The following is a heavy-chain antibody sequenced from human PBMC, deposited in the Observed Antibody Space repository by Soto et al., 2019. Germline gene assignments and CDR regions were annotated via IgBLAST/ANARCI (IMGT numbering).Heavy chain of an antibody. V-gene: IGHV4-28*01. Sequence: SEMMRLSYAVAGYSISSSNWWGWIRQPPGKGLEWIGYIYYSGTTYYNPSLKSRVTMSVDTSKNQFSLKLTSVTAVDTAVYNCARRDIQGPIDYWGQGTLVTVSS. CDR1: GYSISSSNW. J-gene: IGHJ4*02. CDR2: IYYSGTT. CDR3: ARRDIQGPIDY.